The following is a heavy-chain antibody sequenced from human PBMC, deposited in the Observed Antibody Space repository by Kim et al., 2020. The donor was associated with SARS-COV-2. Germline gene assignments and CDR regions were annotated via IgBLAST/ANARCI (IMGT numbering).Heavy chain of an antibody. V-gene: IGHV4-39*01. J-gene: IGHJ4*02. CDR3: AGHVRGMVVVVVAAPYYCDY. CDR1: GGSISSSSYY. CDR2: IYYSGST. Sequence: SETLSLTCTVSGGSISSSSYYWGWIRQPPGKGLEWIGSIYYSGSTYYNPSLKSRVTISVDTSKNQFSLKLSSVTAADTAVYYCAGHVRGMVVVVVAAPYYCDYWGQRTLVAVAS. D-gene: IGHD2-15*01.